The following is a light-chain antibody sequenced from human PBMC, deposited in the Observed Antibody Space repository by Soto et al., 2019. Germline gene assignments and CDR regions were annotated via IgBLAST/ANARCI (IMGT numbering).Light chain of an antibody. V-gene: IGKV1-5*03. CDR2: KAS. CDR1: QSISSW. J-gene: IGKJ1*01. Sequence: DIQMTQSPSTLSASVGDRVTITCRASQSISSWLAWYQQKPGKAPKVMIYKASNLQSGVPARFSGSESETDFTLTISSLQPDDFATYYCQQCNSYPPTFGQGTTVDIK. CDR3: QQCNSYPPT.